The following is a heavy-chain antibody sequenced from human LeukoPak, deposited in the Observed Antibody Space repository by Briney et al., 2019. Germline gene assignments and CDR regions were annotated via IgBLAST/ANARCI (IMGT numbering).Heavy chain of an antibody. CDR3: ARSPTTVTTD. CDR2: ISAYNGNT. J-gene: IGHJ4*02. Sequence: ASVKVSCKASGYTFPSYFMHWVRQAPGQGLEWMGWISAYNGNTNYAQKLQGRVTMTTDTSTSTAYMELRSLRSDDTAAYYCARSPTTVTTDWGQGTLVTVSS. CDR1: GYTFPSYF. V-gene: IGHV1-18*04. D-gene: IGHD4-17*01.